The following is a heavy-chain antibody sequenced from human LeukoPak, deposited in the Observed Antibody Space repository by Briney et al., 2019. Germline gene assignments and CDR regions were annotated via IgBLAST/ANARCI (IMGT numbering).Heavy chain of an antibody. V-gene: IGHV1-18*01. Sequence: GASVKVSCKASGYTFTSYGISWVRQAPGQGLEWMGWISAYNGNTNYAQKLQGRVTMTTDTSTTTAYVELRSLRSDDTAVYYCAANKRGVPFDIWGQGTMVTVSS. CDR3: AANKRGVPFDI. D-gene: IGHD1-1*01. CDR1: GYTFTSYG. CDR2: ISAYNGNT. J-gene: IGHJ3*02.